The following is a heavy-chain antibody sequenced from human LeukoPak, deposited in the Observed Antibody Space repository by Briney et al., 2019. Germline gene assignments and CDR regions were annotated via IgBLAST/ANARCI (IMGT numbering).Heavy chain of an antibody. J-gene: IGHJ4*02. CDR2: IYYSGST. CDR3: ARHVKRWPADY. CDR1: GGSISSSSYY. Sequence: SETLSLTCTVSGGSISSSSYYWGWIRQPPGKGLEWIGSIYYSGSTYYNPSLKSRVTISVDTSKNQFSLKLSSATAADTAVYYCARHVKRWPADYWGQGTLVTVSS. D-gene: IGHD6-19*01. V-gene: IGHV4-39*01.